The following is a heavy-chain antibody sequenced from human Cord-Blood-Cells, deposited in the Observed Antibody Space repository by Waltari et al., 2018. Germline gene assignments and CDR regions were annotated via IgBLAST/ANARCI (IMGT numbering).Heavy chain of an antibody. V-gene: IGHV3-9*01. D-gene: IGHD2-2*01. CDR3: AKEALTDCSSTSCYSPFDY. J-gene: IGHJ4*02. CDR2: ISWNSGSI. Sequence: RQAPGKGLEWVSGISWNSGSIGYADSVKGRFTISRDNAKNSLYLQMNSLRAEDTALYYCAKEALTDCSSTSCYSPFDYWGQGTLVTVSS.